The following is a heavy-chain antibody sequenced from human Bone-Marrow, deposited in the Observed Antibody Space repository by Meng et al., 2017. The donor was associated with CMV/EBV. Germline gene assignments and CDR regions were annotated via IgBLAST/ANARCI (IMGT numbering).Heavy chain of an antibody. V-gene: IGHV3-7*01. CDR3: ARVHDSSPPNLFDY. CDR1: GFTFSSYW. J-gene: IGHJ4*02. D-gene: IGHD6-13*01. CDR2: IKQDGSEK. Sequence: GGSLRLSCAASGFTFSSYWMSWVRQAPGKGLEWVANIKQDGSEKYYVDSVKGRFTISRDNAKNSLYLQMNSLRAEDTAVYYWARVHDSSPPNLFDYWGQGTLVTVSS.